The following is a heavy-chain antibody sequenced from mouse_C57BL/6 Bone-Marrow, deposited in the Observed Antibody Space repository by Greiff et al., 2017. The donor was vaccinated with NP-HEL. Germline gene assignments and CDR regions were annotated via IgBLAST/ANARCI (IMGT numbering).Heavy chain of an antibody. CDR1: GYTFTSYW. D-gene: IGHD1-1*02. V-gene: IGHV1-52*01. CDR3: ASCGGGSPYAMDY. CDR2: IDPSDSET. J-gene: IGHJ4*01. Sequence: QVQLQQPGAELVRPGSSVKLSCKASGYTFTSYWMHWVKQRPIQGLEWIGNIDPSDSETNYNQKFKDKATLTVDKSSSTAYVQLSSRTSEDSAVYYCASCGGGSPYAMDYWGQGTSVT.